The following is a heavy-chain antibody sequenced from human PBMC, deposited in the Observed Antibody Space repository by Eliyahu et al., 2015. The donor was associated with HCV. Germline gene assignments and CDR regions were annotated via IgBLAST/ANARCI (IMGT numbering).Heavy chain of an antibody. V-gene: IGHV3-53*01. D-gene: IGHD3-22*01. CDR1: GFTVSSNY. CDR2: IYSGGST. CDR3: ARASHYDSSADAFDI. J-gene: IGHJ3*02. Sequence: EVQLVESGGGLIQPGGSLRLSCAASGFTVSSNYMSWVRQAPGKGLEWVSVIYSGGSTYYADSVKGRFTISRDNSKNTLYLQMNSLRAEDTAVYYCARASHYDSSADAFDIWGQGTMVTVSS.